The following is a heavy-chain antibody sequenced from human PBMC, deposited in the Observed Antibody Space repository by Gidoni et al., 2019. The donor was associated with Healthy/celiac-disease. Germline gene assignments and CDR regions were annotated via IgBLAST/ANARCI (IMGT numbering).Heavy chain of an antibody. CDR1: GYTFTSYD. CDR3: AAQVSGSLDY. D-gene: IGHD6-19*01. V-gene: IGHV1-8*01. CDR2: MNPNRGNT. Sequence: QVQLVQSGAEVKKPGDSVKVPCKASGYTFTSYDSNWVRQATGQGIEWMGWMNPNRGNTGYAQKFQGRVTMTRHTSIRTAYMELSSLSSEYTAVYYCAAQVSGSLDYWGQGTLVTVSS. J-gene: IGHJ4*02.